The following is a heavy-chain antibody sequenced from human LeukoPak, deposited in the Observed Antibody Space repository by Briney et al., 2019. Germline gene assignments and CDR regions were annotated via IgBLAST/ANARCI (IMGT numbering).Heavy chain of an antibody. D-gene: IGHD2-15*01. CDR2: ISGSGNST. J-gene: IGHJ4*02. Sequence: GGSLRLSCAASGLTFSGSAMSWVRQAPGKGLEWVSLISGSGNSTYYTDSVKGRFTISRDNSKNTLYLQMNSLRAEDTAVYYCAKVLVLVSANRYYFDYWGQGTLVTVSS. V-gene: IGHV3-23*01. CDR3: AKVLVLVSANRYYFDY. CDR1: GLTFSGSA.